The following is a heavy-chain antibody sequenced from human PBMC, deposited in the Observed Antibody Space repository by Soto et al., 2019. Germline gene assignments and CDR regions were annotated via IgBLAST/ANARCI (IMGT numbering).Heavy chain of an antibody. CDR3: ARGLGGPARSRYYYYGMHV. CDR2: IIPIFNTA. D-gene: IGHD2-2*01. V-gene: IGHV1-69*13. Sequence: VKGSCRASGGTFSNYAISWVRQAPGQGLEWMGGIIPIFNTANYAQKFQGRVTITADKSTSTAYMELSSLRSEDTAVYYCARGLGGPARSRYYYYGMHVSGNGTTVT. CDR1: GGTFSNYA. J-gene: IGHJ6*04.